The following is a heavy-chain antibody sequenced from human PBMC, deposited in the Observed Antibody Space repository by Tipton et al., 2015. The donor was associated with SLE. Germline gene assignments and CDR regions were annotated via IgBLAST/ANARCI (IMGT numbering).Heavy chain of an antibody. J-gene: IGHJ4*02. Sequence: SLRLSCTASGFTFNNYAMNWVRQAPGKGLEWVSGISGSGDSTYSGDSVKGRFTISRDNSKKTLYLQMNSLRAEDTAVYYCARIHYYGSGSRDYWGQGTLVTVSS. CDR2: ISGSGDST. CDR3: ARIHYYGSGSRDY. CDR1: GFTFNNYA. V-gene: IGHV3-23*01. D-gene: IGHD3-10*01.